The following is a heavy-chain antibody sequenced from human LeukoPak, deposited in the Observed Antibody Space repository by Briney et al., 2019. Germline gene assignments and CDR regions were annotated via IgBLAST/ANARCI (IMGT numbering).Heavy chain of an antibody. Sequence: PGGSLRLSCAASGFTFSRYWMSWVRQAPGKGLEWVANIKQDGSEKYYVDSVKGRFTISRDNAKNSLYLQMNSLRAEDTAVYYCARLQYSFLYGSGSYGVDYWGQGTLVTVSS. CDR2: IKQDGSEK. D-gene: IGHD3-10*01. J-gene: IGHJ4*02. V-gene: IGHV3-7*01. CDR3: ARLQYSFLYGSGSYGVDY. CDR1: GFTFSRYW.